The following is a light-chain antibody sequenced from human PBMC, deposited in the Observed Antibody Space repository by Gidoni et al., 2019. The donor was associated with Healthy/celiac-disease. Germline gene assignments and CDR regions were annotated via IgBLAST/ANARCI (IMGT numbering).Light chain of an antibody. CDR2: DTS. V-gene: IGLV7-46*01. J-gene: IGLJ3*02. CDR1: TGAVTSGHY. Sequence: QAVVTQEPSLTVSPGGTVTLTCGSSTGAVTSGHYPYWFQQKPGQAPRTLIYDTSNKNSWTPARFSGSLLGGKAALTLSGAQPEDEAEYYCLLSYSGAHWVFGGGTKLTVL. CDR3: LLSYSGAHWV.